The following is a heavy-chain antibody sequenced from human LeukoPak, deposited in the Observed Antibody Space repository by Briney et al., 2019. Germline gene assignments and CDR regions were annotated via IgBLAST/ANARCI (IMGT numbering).Heavy chain of an antibody. V-gene: IGHV4-59*01. CDR1: NASIRGFY. J-gene: IGHJ1*01. CDR2: IYYSGST. D-gene: IGHD1-26*01. Sequence: SETLSLTCTVSNASIRGFYWSWIRQSPGKGLEWIGYIYYSGSTNYNPSLKSRVTISVDTSKNQFSLKLSSVTAADTAVYYCARALVGPGGYFQHWGQGTLVTVSS. CDR3: ARALVGPGGYFQH.